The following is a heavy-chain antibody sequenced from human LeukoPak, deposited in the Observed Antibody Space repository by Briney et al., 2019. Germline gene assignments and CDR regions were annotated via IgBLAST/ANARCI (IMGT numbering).Heavy chain of an antibody. CDR1: GYYISSGYY. V-gene: IGHV4-38-2*02. D-gene: IGHD3-9*01. CDR2: IYHTGST. J-gene: IGHJ3*02. Sequence: SETLSLTCSVSGYYISSGYYWGWIRQPPGKWLEWIGSIYHTGSTYYNPSLKSRVTISIDTSKNQFSLKLSSVTAADTAVYYCARDYDILTGYPDAFHIWGQGTMVTVSS. CDR3: ARDYDILTGYPDAFHI.